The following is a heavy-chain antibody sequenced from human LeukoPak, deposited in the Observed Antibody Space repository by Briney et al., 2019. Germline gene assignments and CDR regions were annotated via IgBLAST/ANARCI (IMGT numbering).Heavy chain of an antibody. CDR3: ARDQGYCRGGNCSYLFDP. J-gene: IGHJ5*02. Sequence: GGSLRLSCKASGFKFDDNAINWVRQAPGRGLEWVGFFRSKEYGGTPEYAASVKGRFTISRDDSKSIAYLQMSSLITEDTAVYYCARDQGYCRGGNCSYLFDPWGQGTPVTVSS. CDR1: GFKFDDNA. CDR2: FRSKEYGGTP. D-gene: IGHD2-15*01. V-gene: IGHV3-49*04.